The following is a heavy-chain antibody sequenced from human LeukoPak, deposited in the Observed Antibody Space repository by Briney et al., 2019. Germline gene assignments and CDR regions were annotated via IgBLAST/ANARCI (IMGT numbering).Heavy chain of an antibody. J-gene: IGHJ4*02. Sequence: PGGSLRLSCAASGFTFSSYAMNWVRQAPGKGLEWVSAISGSGGNTNYADSVKGRFTISRDNSKNTLYLQMDRLRAEDTALYYCAKDGRIAEDYFDYWGQGTLVTVSS. V-gene: IGHV3-23*01. CDR3: AKDGRIAEDYFDY. CDR1: GFTFSSYA. D-gene: IGHD6-13*01. CDR2: ISGSGGNT.